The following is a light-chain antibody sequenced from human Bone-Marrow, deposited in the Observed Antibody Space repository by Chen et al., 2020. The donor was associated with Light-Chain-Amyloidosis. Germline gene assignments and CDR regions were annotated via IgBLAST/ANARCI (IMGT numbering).Light chain of an antibody. CDR1: SDINVATYT. J-gene: IGLJ1*01. CDR2: DYSDSDN. Sequence: QPVLTQPPYSSASLGESATLTCTLPSDINVATYTIYWYQQKAGSPPRYLLYDYSDSDNGQGSGVRRRFSGSKDASADAGVLLISGLQSDDEADYYCMSWPSYAFGSGTQVTVL. V-gene: IGLV5-37*01. CDR3: MSWPSYA.